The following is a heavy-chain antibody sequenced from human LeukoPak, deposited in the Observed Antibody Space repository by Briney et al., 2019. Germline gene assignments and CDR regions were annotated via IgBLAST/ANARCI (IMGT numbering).Heavy chain of an antibody. CDR2: INTDGSST. Sequence: GGSLRLSCAASGFTFSSYWMHWVRQAPGKGLVWVSRINTDGSSTSYADSVMGRFTISRDNAKSTLYVQMNSLRAEDTAVYYCAATTYSTSWQDNWGQGTLVTVSS. V-gene: IGHV3-74*01. D-gene: IGHD6-6*01. CDR1: GFTFSSYW. CDR3: AATTYSTSWQDN. J-gene: IGHJ4*02.